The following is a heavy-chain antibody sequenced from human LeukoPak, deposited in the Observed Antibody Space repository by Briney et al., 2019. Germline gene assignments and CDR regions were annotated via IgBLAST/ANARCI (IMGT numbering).Heavy chain of an antibody. CDR3: ARDRRGRVGWFDP. Sequence: ASVKVSCKAFGYTFTSNYMHWVRQAPGQGPEWMGVISPSGGSTTYAQKFQGRVTLTRDMSTSTDYLELSSLRSEDTAVYYCARDRRGRVGWFDPWGQGTLVTVSS. CDR1: GYTFTSNY. V-gene: IGHV1-46*01. D-gene: IGHD1-26*01. J-gene: IGHJ5*02. CDR2: ISPSGGST.